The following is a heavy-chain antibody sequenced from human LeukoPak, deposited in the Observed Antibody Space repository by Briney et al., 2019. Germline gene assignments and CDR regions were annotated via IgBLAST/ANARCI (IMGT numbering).Heavy chain of an antibody. CDR1: GFTFSSYA. D-gene: IGHD6-13*01. V-gene: IGHV3-30*04. Sequence: ERSLRLSCAASGFTFSSYAMHWVRQAPGKGLEWVAVISYDGSNKYYADSVKGRFTISRDNSKNTLYLQMNSLRAEDTAVYYCARDRARDSSSWYVGHFGYWGQGTLVTVSS. CDR2: ISYDGSNK. CDR3: ARDRARDSSSWYVGHFGY. J-gene: IGHJ4*02.